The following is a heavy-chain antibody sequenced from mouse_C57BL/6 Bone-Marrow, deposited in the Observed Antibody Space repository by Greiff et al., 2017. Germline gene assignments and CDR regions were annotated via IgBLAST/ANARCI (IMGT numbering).Heavy chain of an antibody. CDR3: ARDIWGYPFDY. V-gene: IGHV7-3*02. D-gene: IGHD1-1*02. CDR1: GFTFTDYY. J-gene: IGHJ2*01. Sequence: EVELVESGGGLVQPGGSLRLSCATSGFTFTDYYMNWVRQPPGKALEWLGFIRNKANGYTTEYSASVKGRFTISRDNSQSILYLQMNTLRAEDSATYYCARDIWGYPFDYWGQGTTLTVSS. CDR2: IRNKANGYTT.